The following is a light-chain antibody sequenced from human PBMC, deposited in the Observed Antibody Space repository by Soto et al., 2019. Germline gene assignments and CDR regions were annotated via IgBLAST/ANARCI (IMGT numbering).Light chain of an antibody. CDR3: LQHYTYPPT. V-gene: IGKV1-17*03. CDR1: QGISEY. Sequence: DIQMTQSPSAMSASVVDRVTITCRARQGISEYLAWFQQTPGKVPKRLIYAASILQSGVPSRFSVSGSGTEFTLAINSLQPEDFATYYCLQHYTYPPTFGGGTKVEIK. J-gene: IGKJ4*01. CDR2: AAS.